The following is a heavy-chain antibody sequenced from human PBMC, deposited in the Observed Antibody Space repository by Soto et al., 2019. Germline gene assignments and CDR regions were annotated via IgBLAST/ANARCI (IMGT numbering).Heavy chain of an antibody. CDR2: IWYDGSNK. Sequence: GGSLRLSCAASGFTFSSYGMHWVRQASGKGLEWVAVIWYDGSNKYYADSVKGRFTISRDNSKNTLYLQMNSLRAEDTAVYYCARDHPYCTNGVCGYYFDYWGQGTLVTVSS. V-gene: IGHV3-33*01. J-gene: IGHJ4*02. D-gene: IGHD2-8*01. CDR1: GFTFSSYG. CDR3: ARDHPYCTNGVCGYYFDY.